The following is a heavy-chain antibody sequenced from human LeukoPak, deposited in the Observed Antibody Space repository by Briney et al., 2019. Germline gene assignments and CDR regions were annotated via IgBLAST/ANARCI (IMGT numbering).Heavy chain of an antibody. CDR2: IYYSGST. J-gene: IGHJ4*02. Sequence: SETLSLTCTVSGGSISSYYWSWIRQPPGKGLEWIGYIYYSGSTNYNPSLKSRVTISVDTSKSQFSLKLSSVTAADTAVYYCARVGTQRRYYFDYWGQGTLVTVSS. CDR3: ARVGTQRRYYFDY. CDR1: GGSISSYY. V-gene: IGHV4-59*01. D-gene: IGHD1-1*01.